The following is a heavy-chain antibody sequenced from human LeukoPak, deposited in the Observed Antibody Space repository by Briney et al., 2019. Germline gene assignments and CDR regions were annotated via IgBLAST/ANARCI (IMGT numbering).Heavy chain of an antibody. J-gene: IGHJ4*02. D-gene: IGHD2-15*01. CDR1: GGSFSGYY. Sequence: SETLSLTCAVYGGSFSGYYWSWIRQPPGKGLEWIGEINQSGSTNYNPSLKSRVTISVDTSKNQFSLKLSSVTAADTAVYYCARVVVVAATSFDYWGQGTLVTVSS. CDR3: ARVVVVAATSFDY. V-gene: IGHV4-34*01. CDR2: INQSGST.